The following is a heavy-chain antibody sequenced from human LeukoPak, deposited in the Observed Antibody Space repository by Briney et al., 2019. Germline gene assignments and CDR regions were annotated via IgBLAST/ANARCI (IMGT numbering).Heavy chain of an antibody. CDR1: GFTFSSYW. Sequence: GGSLRLSCAASGFTFSSYWMSWVRQAPGKGLEWVANIKQDGSEKYYVDSVKGRFTISRDNAKNSLYLQMNSLRAEDTAVYYCAREDGGQWLVYYYYYGMDVWGQGTTVTVSS. CDR2: IKQDGSEK. D-gene: IGHD6-19*01. J-gene: IGHJ6*02. V-gene: IGHV3-7*01. CDR3: AREDGGQWLVYYYYYGMDV.